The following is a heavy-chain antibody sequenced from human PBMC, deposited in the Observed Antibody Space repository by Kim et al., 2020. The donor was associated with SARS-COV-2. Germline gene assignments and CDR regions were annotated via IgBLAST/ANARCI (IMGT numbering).Heavy chain of an antibody. CDR1: GFTFSSYS. V-gene: IGHV3-21*06. CDR3: ARVNYQYDSTGYYWVD. J-gene: IGHJ4*02. Sequence: GGSLRLSCAASGFTFSSYSLSWVRQAPGKGPEWVSSVTSTSSYIFYADSVKGRFTISRDNSNNSLYLQMNSLRVEDTAVYYCARVNYQYDSTGYYWVDWGQGTLVTVSS. CDR2: VTSTSSYI. D-gene: IGHD3-22*01.